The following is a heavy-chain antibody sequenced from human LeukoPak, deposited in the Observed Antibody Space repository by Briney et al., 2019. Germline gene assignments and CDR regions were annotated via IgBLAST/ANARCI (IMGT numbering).Heavy chain of an antibody. Sequence: KPSETLSLTCAVYGGSFSGYYWSWIRQPPGKGLEWIGEINHSGSTNYNPSLKSRVTISVDTSKNQFPLKLSSVTAADTAVYYCARGYGDYAYWGQGTLVTVSS. J-gene: IGHJ4*02. CDR2: INHSGST. CDR3: ARGYGDYAY. CDR1: GGSFSGYY. V-gene: IGHV4-34*01. D-gene: IGHD4-17*01.